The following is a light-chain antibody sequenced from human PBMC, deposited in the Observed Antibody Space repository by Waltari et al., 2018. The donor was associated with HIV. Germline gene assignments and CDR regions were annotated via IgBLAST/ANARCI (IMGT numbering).Light chain of an antibody. CDR2: SNV. Sequence: QSVLTPPPSSSGTPRQRLTISCSGSNSNIRRTTVNWYQQLPGTTPKLRSNSNVHRPSGVPDRFSGSKSGTSASLAISGFQSEDEADYYCSTWDDSLNGLVFGGGTKVTVL. J-gene: IGLJ3*02. V-gene: IGLV1-44*01. CDR3: STWDDSLNGLV. CDR1: NSNIRRTT.